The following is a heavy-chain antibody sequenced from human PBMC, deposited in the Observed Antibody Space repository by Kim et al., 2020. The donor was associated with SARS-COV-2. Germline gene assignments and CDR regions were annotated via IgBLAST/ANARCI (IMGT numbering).Heavy chain of an antibody. J-gene: IGHJ3*02. V-gene: IGHV3-73*01. CDR3: TTQPIVVVPAAIEDAFDI. CDR2: IRSKANSYAT. CDR1: GFTFSGSA. Sequence: GGSLRLSCAASGFTFSGSAMHWVRQASGKGLEWVGRIRSKANSYATAYAASVKGRFTISRDDSKNTAYLQMNSLKTEDTAVYYCTTQPIVVVPAAIEDAFDIWGQGTMVTVSS. D-gene: IGHD2-2*01.